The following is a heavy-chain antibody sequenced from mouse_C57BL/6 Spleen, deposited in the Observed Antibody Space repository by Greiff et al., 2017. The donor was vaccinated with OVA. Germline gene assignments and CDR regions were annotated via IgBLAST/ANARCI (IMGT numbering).Heavy chain of an antibody. Sequence: VQLKQPGAELVMPGASVKLSCKASGYTFTSYWMHWVKQRPGQGLEWIGEIDPSDSYTNYNQKFKGKSTLTVDKSSRTAYMQLSSLTSEDSAVYDCARSRRVFDYWGQGTTLTVSS. CDR2: IDPSDSYT. V-gene: IGHV1-69*01. CDR1: GYTFTSYW. J-gene: IGHJ2*01. CDR3: ARSRRVFDY.